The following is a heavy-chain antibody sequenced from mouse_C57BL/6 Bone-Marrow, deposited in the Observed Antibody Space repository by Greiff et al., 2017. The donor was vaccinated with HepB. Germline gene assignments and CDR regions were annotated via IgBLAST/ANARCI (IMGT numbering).Heavy chain of an antibody. Sequence: EVQLQESGGGLVKPGGSLKLSCAASGFTFSSYAMSWVRQTPEKRLEWVATISDGGSYTYYPDNVKGRFTISRDNAKNNLYLQMSHLKSEDTAMYYCARDDGYYEGSGYWYFDVWGTGTTVTVSS. D-gene: IGHD2-3*01. CDR3: ARDDGYYEGSGYWYFDV. J-gene: IGHJ1*03. CDR2: ISDGGSYT. CDR1: GFTFSSYA. V-gene: IGHV5-4*01.